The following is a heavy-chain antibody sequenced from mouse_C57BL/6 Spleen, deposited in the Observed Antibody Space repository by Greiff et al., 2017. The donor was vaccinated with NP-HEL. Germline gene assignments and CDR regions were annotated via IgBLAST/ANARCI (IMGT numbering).Heavy chain of an antibody. Sequence: VQLQQSGPELVKPGASVKMSCKASGYTFTDYNMHWVKQSHGKSLEWIGYINPNNGGTSYNQKFKGKATLTVNKSSSTAYMELRSLTSEDSAVYYCASPHYGSSPAWFAYWGQGTLVTVSA. CDR1: GYTFTDYN. V-gene: IGHV1-22*01. CDR2: INPNNGGT. J-gene: IGHJ3*01. D-gene: IGHD1-1*01. CDR3: ASPHYGSSPAWFAY.